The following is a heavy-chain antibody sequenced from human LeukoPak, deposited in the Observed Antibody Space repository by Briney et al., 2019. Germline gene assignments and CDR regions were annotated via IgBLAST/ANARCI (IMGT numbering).Heavy chain of an antibody. Sequence: SETLSLTCAVSGYSISSGYYWGWIRQPPGKGLEWIGSIYHSGSTYYNPSLKSRVTISVDTSKNQFSLKLSSVTAADTAVYYCARQFRAYFDYWGQGTRVTVSS. CDR2: IYHSGST. V-gene: IGHV4-38-2*01. CDR3: ARQFRAYFDY. J-gene: IGHJ4*02. CDR1: GYSISSGYY. D-gene: IGHD5-24*01.